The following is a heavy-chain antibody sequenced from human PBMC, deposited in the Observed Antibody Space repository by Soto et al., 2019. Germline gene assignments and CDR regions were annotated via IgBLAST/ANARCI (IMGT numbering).Heavy chain of an antibody. CDR2: INPSGGST. D-gene: IGHD3-3*01. J-gene: IGHJ6*02. CDR3: ARGVEGLLHHGYYYGMDG. Sequence: QVQLVQSGAEVKKPGASVKVSCKASGYTFTSYYMHWVRQAPGQGLEWMGIINPSGGSTSYAHKFQGRVTKTRDTSTSTIYMELRSLRPEDTAVYYWARGVEGLLHHGYYYGMDGWGPGTTVTGSS. V-gene: IGHV1-46*01. CDR1: GYTFTSYY.